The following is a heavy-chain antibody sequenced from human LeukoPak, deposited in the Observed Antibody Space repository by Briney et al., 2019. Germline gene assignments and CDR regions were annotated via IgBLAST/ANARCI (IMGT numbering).Heavy chain of an antibody. CDR3: ARVGGAWILAPDY. CDR1: GYTFTGYY. Sequence: GASVKVSCKASGYTFTGYYMHWVRQAPGQGLEWMGWINPNSGGTNYAQNFQGRVTMTRDTSISTAYMELSRLRSDDTAVYYCARVGGAWILAPDYWGQGTLVTVSS. CDR2: INPNSGGT. D-gene: IGHD3-16*01. J-gene: IGHJ4*02. V-gene: IGHV1-2*02.